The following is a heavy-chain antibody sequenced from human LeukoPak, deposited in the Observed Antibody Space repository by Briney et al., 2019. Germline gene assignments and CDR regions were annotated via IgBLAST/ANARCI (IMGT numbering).Heavy chain of an antibody. J-gene: IGHJ5*02. CDR1: GGSIRSGGYY. D-gene: IGHD3-3*01. V-gene: IGHV4-31*03. CDR3: ARGGAFFGVVITPSGGFDP. CDR2: IYYSGST. Sequence: PSQTLSLTCTVSGGSIRSGGYYWNWIRQHPGKGLEWIGYIYYSGSTYYNPSLKSRVTISVDTSKNQFSLKLSSVTAADTAVYYCARGGAFFGVVITPSGGFDPWGQGTLVTVSS.